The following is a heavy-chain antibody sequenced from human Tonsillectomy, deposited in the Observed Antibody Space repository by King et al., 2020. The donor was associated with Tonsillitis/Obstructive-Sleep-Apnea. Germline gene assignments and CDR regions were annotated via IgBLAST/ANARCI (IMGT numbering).Heavy chain of an antibody. V-gene: IGHV3-48*02. CDR3: ARGAEEWLSVPDY. D-gene: IGHD3-3*01. Sequence: VQLVESGGGLLQPGGSLRLSCTASGFTFSSHSMNWVRQAPGKGLEWISFISSSSRSIYFADSVKGRFTIPRDNAKNSRYLQMNSLREEDTALYYCARGAEEWLSVPDYWGQGTLVTVSS. CDR2: ISSSSRSI. J-gene: IGHJ4*02. CDR1: GFTFSSHS.